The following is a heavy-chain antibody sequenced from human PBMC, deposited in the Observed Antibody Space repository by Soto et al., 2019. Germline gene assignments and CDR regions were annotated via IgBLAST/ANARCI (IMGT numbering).Heavy chain of an antibody. CDR3: ARLVGAKGGARDY. D-gene: IGHD1-26*01. CDR2: IIPIFGTA. V-gene: IGHV1-69*01. J-gene: IGHJ4*02. CDR1: GGTFSSYA. Sequence: QVQLVQSGAEVKKPGSSVKVSCKASGGTFSSYAISWVRQAPGQGLEWMGGIIPIFGTANYAQKFQGRVTIPADESTSTGNMELSSLRSEDTAVYYWARLVGAKGGARDYWCKGTLVTVSS.